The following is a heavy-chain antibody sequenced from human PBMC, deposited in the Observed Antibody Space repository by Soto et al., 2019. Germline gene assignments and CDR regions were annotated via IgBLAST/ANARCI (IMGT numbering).Heavy chain of an antibody. D-gene: IGHD3-22*01. V-gene: IGHV4-59*01. Sequence: SETLSLTCTVSGGSISSYYWSWIRQPPGKGLEWIGYIYYSGSTNYNPSLKSRVTISVDTSKNQFSLKLSSVTAADPVVFYCARGNRLFPYYYYYYMDVWGKGTTVTVSS. CDR2: IYYSGST. CDR3: ARGNRLFPYYYYYYMDV. J-gene: IGHJ6*03. CDR1: GGSISSYY.